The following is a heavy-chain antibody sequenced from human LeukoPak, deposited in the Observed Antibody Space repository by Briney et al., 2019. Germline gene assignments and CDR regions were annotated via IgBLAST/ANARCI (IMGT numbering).Heavy chain of an antibody. CDR3: ARGAGEFDP. CDR2: IDHSGST. D-gene: IGHD3-10*01. V-gene: IGHV4-34*01. Sequence: SETLSLTCAVSGGSFSGYYWSWIRQPPGKGLEWIGEIDHSGSTNYNPSLKSRVTISVDTSKNQFSLKLSSVTAADTAVYYCARGAGEFDPWGQGTLVTVSS. CDR1: GGSFSGYY. J-gene: IGHJ5*02.